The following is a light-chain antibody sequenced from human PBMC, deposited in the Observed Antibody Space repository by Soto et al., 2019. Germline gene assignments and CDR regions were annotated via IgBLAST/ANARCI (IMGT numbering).Light chain of an antibody. J-gene: IGKJ1*01. V-gene: IGKV3-15*01. CDR3: QEYSNWWT. CDR1: QSVGTN. Sequence: ETVMTQSPATLSVSPGERATLSCRASQSVGTNVAWYQHKPGQAPRLLLYGASTRATGVPARFSGSAPGAEFTLTISSLQSEYSAVYYCQEYSNWWTFGQGTKIEIK. CDR2: GAS.